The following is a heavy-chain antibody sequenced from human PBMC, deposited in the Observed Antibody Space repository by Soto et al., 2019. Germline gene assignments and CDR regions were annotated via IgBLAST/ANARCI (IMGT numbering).Heavy chain of an antibody. CDR3: ARVAGKYYYYYGMDV. CDR2: IDHSGST. V-gene: IGHV4-34*01. CDR1: GGSFSGYY. J-gene: IGHJ6*02. Sequence: SETLSLTCAVYGGSFSGYYWSWIRQPPGKGLEWIGEIDHSGSTNYNPSLKSRVTISVDTSKNQFSLKLSSVTAADTAVYYCARVAGKYYYYYGMDVWGQGTTVTVSS.